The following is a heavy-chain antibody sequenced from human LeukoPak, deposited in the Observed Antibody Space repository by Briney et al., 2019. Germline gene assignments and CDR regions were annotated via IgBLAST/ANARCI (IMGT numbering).Heavy chain of an antibody. CDR1: GFTVSSNY. CDR3: ARAGGPPTAMGFDP. D-gene: IGHD2-2*01. CDR2: INTDGNIM. J-gene: IGHJ5*02. V-gene: IGHV3-74*01. Sequence: GGSLRLSCAASGFTVSSNYMSWVRQAPGKGLEWVSCINTDGNIMRYADSVKGRFTISRDNAKNTLYLQMNSLRVEDTAVYYCARAGGPPTAMGFDPWGQGSLVSVST.